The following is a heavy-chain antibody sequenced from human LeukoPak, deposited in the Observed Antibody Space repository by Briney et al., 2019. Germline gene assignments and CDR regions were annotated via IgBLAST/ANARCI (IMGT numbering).Heavy chain of an antibody. CDR3: ARGTLEHCSGASCYPLDS. V-gene: IGHV3-23*01. D-gene: IGHD2-15*01. CDR2: VTGSGGDT. J-gene: IGHJ5*01. CDR1: GFTFSAYA. Sequence: PEGSLRLSCAASGFTFSAYAMSWVRQTPGKGLECVSVVTGSGGDTYYTGSVNGRFTISRDNSKNTLYLQMNSLRAEDTAVYYCARGTLEHCSGASCYPLDSWGQGTLVTVSS.